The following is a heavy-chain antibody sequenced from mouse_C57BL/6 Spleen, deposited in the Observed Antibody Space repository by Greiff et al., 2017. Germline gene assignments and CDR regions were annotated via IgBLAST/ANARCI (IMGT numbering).Heavy chain of an antibody. D-gene: IGHD1-1*01. CDR2: IDPSDSYT. J-gene: IGHJ2*01. CDR1: GYTFTSYW. V-gene: IGHV1-59*01. CDR3: ARGYGSSYRFDY. Sequence: QVQLQQPGAELVRPGTSVKLSCKASGYTFTSYWMHWVKQRPGQGLEWIGVIDPSDSYTNYNQKFKGKATLTVDTSSSPAYMQLSSLTSEDSAVYYCARGYGSSYRFDYWGQGTTLTVSS.